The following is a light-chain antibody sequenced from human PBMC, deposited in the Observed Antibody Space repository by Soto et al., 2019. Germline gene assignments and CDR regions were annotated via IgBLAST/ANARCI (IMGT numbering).Light chain of an antibody. CDR1: QSVSSSY. CDR2: DAS. V-gene: IGKV3D-15*01. CDR3: QQYNNWPRT. Sequence: EIVVTQSPDTLSLSQGERATLSCRASQSVSSSYLAWYQQKPGQAPRLLIYDASSRATGIPARFSGSGSGTDFTLTISSLQSEDFAVYYCQQYNNWPRTFGQGTKVDIK. J-gene: IGKJ1*01.